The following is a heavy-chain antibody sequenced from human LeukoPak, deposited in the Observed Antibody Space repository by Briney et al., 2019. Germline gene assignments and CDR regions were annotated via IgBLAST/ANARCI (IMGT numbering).Heavy chain of an antibody. CDR1: GFTFSSYG. J-gene: IGHJ6*04. CDR3: ARDGQQLAPYGMDV. CDR2: IWYDGSNK. V-gene: IGHV3-33*01. Sequence: GGSLRLSCVASGFTFSSYGMHWVRQAPGKGLEWVAAIWYDGSNKYYADSVKGRFTISRDNSKNTLYLQMNSLRAEDTAVYYCARDGQQLAPYGMDVWGKGTTVTVSS. D-gene: IGHD6-13*01.